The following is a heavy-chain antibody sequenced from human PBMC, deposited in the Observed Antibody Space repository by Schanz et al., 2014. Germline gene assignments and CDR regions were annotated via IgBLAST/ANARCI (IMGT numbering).Heavy chain of an antibody. J-gene: IGHJ3*02. CDR2: ISRDGTTL. V-gene: IGHV3-11*01. D-gene: IGHD7-27*01. CDR1: GFIFNDYY. CDR3: ARENLNWEAFDI. Sequence: QAELVESGGGVVQPGGSLRLSCAASGFIFNDYYMNWIRQAPGKGLEWLSYISRDGTTLYYADSVKGRFTISRDNAKNSLYLEMTSLRGEDTAVYYCARENLNWEAFDIWGQGTVVTVSS.